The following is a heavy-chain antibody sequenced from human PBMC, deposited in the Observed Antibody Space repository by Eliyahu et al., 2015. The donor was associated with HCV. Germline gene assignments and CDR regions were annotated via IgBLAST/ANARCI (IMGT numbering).Heavy chain of an antibody. J-gene: IGHJ6*01. V-gene: IGHV3-23*04. Sequence: EVQLVESGGDLVQPGGSXRLSCTAXGFTFNSXAINWVRQAPGKGLEWVSSISSRASDTYYADSVKGRFTISRDNSKNTVYLQMNGLRAEDTATYYCAKIGDGMDVWGQGTAVIVS. CDR1: GFTFNSXA. CDR3: AKIGDGMDV. D-gene: IGHD2-21*01. CDR2: ISSRASDT.